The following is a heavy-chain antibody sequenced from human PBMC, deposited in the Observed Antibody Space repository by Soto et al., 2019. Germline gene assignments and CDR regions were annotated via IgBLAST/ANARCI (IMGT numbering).Heavy chain of an antibody. CDR1: GFTFSSYA. D-gene: IGHD2-15*01. CDR3: AKDSAVAATLFDY. Sequence: EVQLLESGGGLVQPGGSLRLSCAASGFTFSSYAMSWVRQATGKWLEWVSAISGSGGSTYYADSVKGRFTISRDNSKNTLYLQMNSLRAEDTAVYYCAKDSAVAATLFDYWVQGTLVTVSS. CDR2: ISGSGGST. J-gene: IGHJ4*02. V-gene: IGHV3-23*01.